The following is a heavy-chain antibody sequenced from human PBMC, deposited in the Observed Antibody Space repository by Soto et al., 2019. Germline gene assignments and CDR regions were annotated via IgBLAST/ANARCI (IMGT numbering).Heavy chain of an antibody. CDR2: IDWDDDK. V-gene: IGHV2-70*01. D-gene: IGHD3-22*01. J-gene: IGHJ4*02. Sequence: SGPTLVNPTQTLTLTCTFSGFSLSTSGMCVSWIRQPPGKALEWLALIDWDDDKYYSTSLKTRLTISKDTSKNQVVITMTNMDPVDTATYYCARGYYYDSSGYYPLDYWGQGTLGTVSS. CDR1: GFSLSTSGMC. CDR3: ARGYYYDSSGYYPLDY.